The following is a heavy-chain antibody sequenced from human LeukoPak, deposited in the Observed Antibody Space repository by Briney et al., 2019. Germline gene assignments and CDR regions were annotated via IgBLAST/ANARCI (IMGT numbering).Heavy chain of an antibody. CDR3: ARVVVAATGGATDAFDI. Sequence: SQTLSLTCTVSGGSISSGSYYWSWIRQPAGKGLEWIGRIYTSGSTNYNPPLKSRVTISVDTSKNQFSLKLSSVTAADTAVYYCARVVVAATGGATDAFDIWGQGTMVTVSS. CDR1: GGSISSGSYY. D-gene: IGHD2-15*01. J-gene: IGHJ3*02. V-gene: IGHV4-61*02. CDR2: IYTSGST.